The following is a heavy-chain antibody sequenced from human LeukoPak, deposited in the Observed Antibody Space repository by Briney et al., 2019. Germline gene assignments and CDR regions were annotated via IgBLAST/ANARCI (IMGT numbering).Heavy chain of an antibody. CDR3: AGYYGAGTNGGFAY. Sequence: SETLSLTCTVSGGSITSHNYYWHWIRQPPGKGLEWIGSIYYTGSSYYNPSLKSRVTTSADTSKNQFSLRVISLTAADTALHFCAGYYGAGTNGGFAYWGQGIVVTVSA. CDR2: IYYTGSS. J-gene: IGHJ4*02. V-gene: IGHV4-39*01. CDR1: GGSITSHNYY. D-gene: IGHD3-3*01.